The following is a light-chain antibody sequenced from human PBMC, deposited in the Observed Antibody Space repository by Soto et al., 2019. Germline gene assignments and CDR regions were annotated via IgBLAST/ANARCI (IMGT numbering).Light chain of an antibody. V-gene: IGLV2-14*03. CDR3: SSYTSSSTPYVV. Sequence: QSVLTQPASVYGYPGQSITISCTGTSSDVGGYNYVSWYQHHPGKAPKLIIYDVSTRPSGVSNRFSGSKSGNTASLTISGHQADDEADYYCSSYTSSSTPYVVFGGGTKLTVL. CDR2: DVS. J-gene: IGLJ2*01. CDR1: SSDVGGYNY.